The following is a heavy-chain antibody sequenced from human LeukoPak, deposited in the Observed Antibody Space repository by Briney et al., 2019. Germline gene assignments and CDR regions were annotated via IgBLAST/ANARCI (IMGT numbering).Heavy chain of an antibody. D-gene: IGHD2-2*01. V-gene: IGHV3-30*02. Sequence: GGSLRLSCAASGFTFSNYGLHWVRQAPGKGLEWVAFIRYDGSNKYHADSVKGRLTISRDNSKNTLYLHMNSLRPEDTAVYYCAKDPLYCSSSNCSHTFYYSYYMDVWGKGTTVTVSS. CDR3: AKDPLYCSSSNCSHTFYYSYYMDV. J-gene: IGHJ6*03. CDR2: IRYDGSNK. CDR1: GFTFSNYG.